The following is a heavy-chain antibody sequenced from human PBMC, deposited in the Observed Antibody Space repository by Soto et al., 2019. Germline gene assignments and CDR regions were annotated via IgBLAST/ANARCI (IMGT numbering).Heavy chain of an antibody. J-gene: IGHJ6*02. V-gene: IGHV3-23*01. D-gene: IGHD3-10*01. CDR1: GFTFSNYA. Sequence: EVQLLESGGGLVQPGGSLRLSCAASGFTFSNYAMSWVRQAPGKGLEWVSAISGSGATTYYADSVKGRFTISRDNSKNTMSLQLISLRAGDAAVYFCAKGGCGGVSWDVWGQGTTVTVSS. CDR2: ISGSGATT. CDR3: AKGGCGGVSWDV.